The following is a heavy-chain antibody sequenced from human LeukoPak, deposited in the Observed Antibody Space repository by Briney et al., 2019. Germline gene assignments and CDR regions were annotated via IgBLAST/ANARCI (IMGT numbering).Heavy chain of an antibody. Sequence: EASVKVSCKASGGTFSSYAISWVRQAPGQGLEWMGRIIPILGIANYAQKFQGRVTITADKSTSTAYMELSSLRSEDTAVYYCARRWRYYDSSGPSHYYGMDVWAKGPRSPSP. CDR1: GGTFSSYA. CDR2: IIPILGIA. D-gene: IGHD3-22*01. CDR3: ARRWRYYDSSGPSHYYGMDV. J-gene: IGHJ6*02. V-gene: IGHV1-69*04.